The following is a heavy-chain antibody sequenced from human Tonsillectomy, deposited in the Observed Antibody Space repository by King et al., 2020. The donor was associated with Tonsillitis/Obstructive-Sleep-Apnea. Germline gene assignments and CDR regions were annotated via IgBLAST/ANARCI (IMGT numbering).Heavy chain of an antibody. CDR3: AREGSHNVFDI. J-gene: IGHJ3*02. CDR2: IDHTGST. V-gene: IGHV4-34*01. CDR1: GGSFSGFY. Sequence: VQLQQWGAGLLKPSETLSLTCAVYGGSFSGFYWSWIRQPPGKGLEWIGEIDHTGSTNYNPSLKSRVTTSLDTSKNQFSLKLNSVTAADTAVYYCAREGSHNVFDIWGQGTMVTVSS.